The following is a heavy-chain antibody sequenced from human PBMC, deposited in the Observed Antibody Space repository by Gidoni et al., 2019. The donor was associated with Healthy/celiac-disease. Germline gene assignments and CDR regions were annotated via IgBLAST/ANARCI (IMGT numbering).Heavy chain of an antibody. V-gene: IGHV4-61*01. CDR3: ARHSSGWYPAFDP. CDR2: IYYSGST. D-gene: IGHD6-19*01. Sequence: QVQLQESGPGLVKPSETLSLTCTVSVGSVSSGSYYWSWIRQPPGKGLEWIGYIYYSGSTNYNPSLKSRVTISVDTSKNQFSLKLSSVTAADTAVYYCARHSSGWYPAFDPWGQGTLVTVSS. CDR1: VGSVSSGSYY. J-gene: IGHJ5*02.